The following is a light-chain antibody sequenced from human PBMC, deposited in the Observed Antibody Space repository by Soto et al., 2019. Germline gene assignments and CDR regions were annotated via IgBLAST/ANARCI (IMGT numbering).Light chain of an antibody. CDR1: SGSIASNE. V-gene: IGLV6-57*02. Sequence: NFMLTQPHSVSESPGKTVTISCTASSGSIASNEVQWYQQRPGSAPTTWTYEDTQRPSGAPDRFTGSIDSSSNSASLTISGLKTEDEADYYCQSYDSSNVVFGGGTKLTVL. CDR2: EDT. J-gene: IGLJ2*01. CDR3: QSYDSSNVV.